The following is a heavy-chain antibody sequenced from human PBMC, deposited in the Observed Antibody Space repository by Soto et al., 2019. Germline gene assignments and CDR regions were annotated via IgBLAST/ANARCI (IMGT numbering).Heavy chain of an antibody. D-gene: IGHD3-10*01. CDR1: GYTFTSYD. V-gene: IGHV1-8*01. J-gene: IGHJ4*02. Sequence: QVHLVQSGAEVKKPGASVTVSCKASGYTFTSYDITWVRQATGQGLECMGWMNPNSGSTGYAQKFQGRVTMTRNTSITTAYMELSSLRSEDTAVYYCARGGTYMSRGVPDYWGQGTLVTVSS. CDR3: ARGGTYMSRGVPDY. CDR2: MNPNSGST.